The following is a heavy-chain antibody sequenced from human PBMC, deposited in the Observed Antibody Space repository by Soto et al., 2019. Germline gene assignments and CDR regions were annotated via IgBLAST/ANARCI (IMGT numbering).Heavy chain of an antibody. Sequence: GGSLRLSCAASGFTFSNAWMNWVRQAPGKGLERVGRIKSKTDGGTTDYAAPVKGRFTISRDDSKNTLYLQMNSLKTEDTAVYYCTTDAWDYYGMDVWGQGTTVTVSS. J-gene: IGHJ6*02. CDR2: IKSKTDGGTT. CDR1: GFTFSNAW. D-gene: IGHD1-26*01. CDR3: TTDAWDYYGMDV. V-gene: IGHV3-15*07.